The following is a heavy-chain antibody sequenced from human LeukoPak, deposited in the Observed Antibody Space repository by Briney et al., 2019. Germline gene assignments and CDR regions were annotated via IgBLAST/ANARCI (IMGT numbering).Heavy chain of an antibody. V-gene: IGHV3-30*18. CDR1: GFTFSSYG. Sequence: QAGRSLRLSCAASGFTFSSYGIHWVRQAPGKGLEWVAVISNDGRDKYYADSVKGRFTISRDNSKNTLYLQMNRLRIEDTAVYYCAKDRVVTPPAPLGVWGQGTLVTVSS. CDR3: AKDRVVTPPAPLGV. J-gene: IGHJ4*02. CDR2: ISNDGRDK. D-gene: IGHD2-21*02.